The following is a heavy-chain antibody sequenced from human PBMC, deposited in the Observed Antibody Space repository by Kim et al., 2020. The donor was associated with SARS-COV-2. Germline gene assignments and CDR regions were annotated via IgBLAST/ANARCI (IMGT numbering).Heavy chain of an antibody. CDR3: ARSIVVVVAAPGWFDP. Sequence: SLRSRVTISVDTSKNQFSLKLSSVTAADTAVYYCARSIVVVVAAPGWFDPWGQGTLVTVSS. V-gene: IGHV4-39*01. D-gene: IGHD2-15*01. J-gene: IGHJ5*02.